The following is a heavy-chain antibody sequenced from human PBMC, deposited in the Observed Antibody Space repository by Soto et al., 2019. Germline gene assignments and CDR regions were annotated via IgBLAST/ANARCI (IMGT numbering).Heavy chain of an antibody. CDR3: ARSSGYVAFDY. D-gene: IGHD5-12*01. CDR1: GDSFSSADYN. J-gene: IGHJ4*02. CDR2: IYYSGYT. Sequence: QVLLQESGPGLVKPSQTLSLTCTVSGDSFSSADYNWSWIRQPPGKGLEWIGYIYYSGYTYNNPSLKSRLTMSVDTSKNQFFLKLSSVTAADTAVYYCARSSGYVAFDYWGQGTLVTVS. V-gene: IGHV4-30-4*01.